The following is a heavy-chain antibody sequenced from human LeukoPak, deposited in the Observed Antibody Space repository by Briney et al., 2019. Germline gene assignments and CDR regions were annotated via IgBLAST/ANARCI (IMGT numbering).Heavy chain of an antibody. CDR1: VFTLRNHT. J-gene: IGHJ4*02. D-gene: IGHD3-10*01. Sequence: PGLSLSLPCAPSVFTLRNHTMNLLRQAPGDGLEGASSVGRRRNHVYFADSVKGRFTISRDNAKNSLFLQLNSLRAEDTAVYYCARVQNGLDPHRGPDYYFDYWGQGTLVTVSS. V-gene: IGHV3-21*01. CDR3: ARVQNGLDPHRGPDYYFDY. CDR2: VGRRRNHV.